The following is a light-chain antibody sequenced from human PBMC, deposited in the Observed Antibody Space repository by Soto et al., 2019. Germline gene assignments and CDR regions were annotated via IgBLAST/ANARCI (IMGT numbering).Light chain of an antibody. Sequence: QSVLTQPPSVSGAPGQRVTISCTGSSSNIGAGYDVHWYQQLPGTAPKLLIYGNSNRPSGVPDRFSGSKSGTSASLAITGLQAEDAAAAYCQSYDSSLSGVVFGGGTKLTVL. CDR1: SSNIGAGYD. CDR3: QSYDSSLSGVV. CDR2: GNS. V-gene: IGLV1-40*01. J-gene: IGLJ2*01.